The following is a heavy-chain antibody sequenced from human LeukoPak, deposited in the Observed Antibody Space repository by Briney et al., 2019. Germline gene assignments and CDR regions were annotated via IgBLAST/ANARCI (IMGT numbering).Heavy chain of an antibody. D-gene: IGHD1-26*01. J-gene: IGHJ4*02. CDR1: GFTFSRYA. CDR3: ARDWASPGPTTI. V-gene: IGHV3-48*01. Sequence: GGSLRLSCAASGFTFSRYAMSWVRQAPGKGLEWVSYITSSGSVIHYSDSVRGRFTISRDNAKSSLYLQMNSLRAEDTAIYYCARDWASPGPTTIWGQGTLVTVSS. CDR2: ITSSGSVI.